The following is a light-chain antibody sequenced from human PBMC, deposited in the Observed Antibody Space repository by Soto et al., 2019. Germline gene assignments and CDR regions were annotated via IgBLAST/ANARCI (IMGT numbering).Light chain of an antibody. CDR2: EDT. CDR1: SSDVGSYNT. CDR3: CSSAGDTLVV. J-gene: IGLJ2*01. V-gene: IGLV2-23*01. Sequence: QSALTQPASVSGSPGQSITISCTGTSSDVGSYNTVSWYQQHPGKAPKLMIFEDTERPSGVSHRFSASKSGNTAYLSISGLQAEDEAYYYCCSSAGDTLVVFGGGTQLPVL.